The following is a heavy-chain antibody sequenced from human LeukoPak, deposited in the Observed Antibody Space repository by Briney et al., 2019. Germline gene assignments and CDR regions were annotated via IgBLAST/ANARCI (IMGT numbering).Heavy chain of an antibody. D-gene: IGHD3-3*01. CDR3: ARDRGETYDFWSGSPPNWFDP. V-gene: IGHV3-21*01. CDR1: GFTFSSYS. Sequence: GGSLRLSCAASGFTFSSYSMNWVRQAPGKGLEWVSSISTSSSYIYHADSVKGRFTFSRDNAKNSLYLQMNSLRAEDTAVYYCARDRGETYDFWSGSPPNWFDPWGQGTLVTVSS. J-gene: IGHJ5*02. CDR2: ISTSSSYI.